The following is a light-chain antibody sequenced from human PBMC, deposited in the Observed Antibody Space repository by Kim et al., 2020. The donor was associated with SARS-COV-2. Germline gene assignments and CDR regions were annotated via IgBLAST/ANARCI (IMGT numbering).Light chain of an antibody. CDR2: DAS. CDR3: QQYDILPLI. Sequence: SASEGDRVTITCQASQDVSNYLNWYQQKPGKAPKLLIYDASNLETGVPSRFSGSGSGTDFTFTISSLQPEDIVTYYCQQYDILPLIFGGGTKLEIK. V-gene: IGKV1-33*01. CDR1: QDVSNY. J-gene: IGKJ4*01.